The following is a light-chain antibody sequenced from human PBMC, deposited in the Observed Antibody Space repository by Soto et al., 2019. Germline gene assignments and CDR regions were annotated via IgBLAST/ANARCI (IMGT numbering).Light chain of an antibody. CDR1: QSISSY. V-gene: IGKV1-39*01. Sequence: DIQMTQSPSSLSASVGDRVTITCRASQSISSYLNWYQQKPGKAPKLLIYAASRLQSGVTSRFSDIGSVKYFTLTISSLQPEDFETYYCQQSYRTPYTFGQGTKLEIK. CDR3: QQSYRTPYT. CDR2: AAS. J-gene: IGKJ2*01.